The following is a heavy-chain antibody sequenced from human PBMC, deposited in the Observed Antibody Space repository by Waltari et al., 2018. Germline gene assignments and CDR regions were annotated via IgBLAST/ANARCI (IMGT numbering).Heavy chain of an antibody. CDR2: IYPGASDT. V-gene: IGHV5-51*01. CDR3: ARLNYDFWSGPTYYFDY. J-gene: IGHJ4*02. Sequence: EVQLVQSGAEVKKPGESLKISCKGSGYSFTSYWIGWVRQMPGKGLEWMGIIYPGASDTRYSPSFQGQVTISADKSISTADLQWSSLKASDTAMYYCARLNYDFWSGPTYYFDYWGQGTLVTVSS. CDR1: GYSFTSYW. D-gene: IGHD3-3*01.